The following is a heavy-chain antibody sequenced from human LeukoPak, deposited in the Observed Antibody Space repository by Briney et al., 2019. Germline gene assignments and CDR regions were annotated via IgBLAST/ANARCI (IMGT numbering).Heavy chain of an antibody. D-gene: IGHD7-27*01. CDR1: GFTFSSYS. Sequence: GGSLRLSCAASGFTFSSYSMNWVRQGPGKGLEWVSAISSGSGYIYYADSVKGRFTISRDNAKNSLYLQMNSLRAEDTALYYCAKDSAGDLGYYYGMDVWGQGTTVTVSS. J-gene: IGHJ6*02. CDR3: AKDSAGDLGYYYGMDV. V-gene: IGHV3-21*04. CDR2: ISSGSGYI.